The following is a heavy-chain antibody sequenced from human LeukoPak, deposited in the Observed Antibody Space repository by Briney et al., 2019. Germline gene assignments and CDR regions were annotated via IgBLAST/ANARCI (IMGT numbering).Heavy chain of an antibody. J-gene: IGHJ4*02. CDR3: AREVSRGCFDY. Sequence: SETLSLTCTVSGGSVSSGSYYWNWIRHTPGKGLEWTGYIYYSGSTHYNPSPKRRVTISVDTSKNQFSLKLSSVTAADTAVYYCAREVSRGCFDYWGQGTLVTVSS. D-gene: IGHD2-2*01. V-gene: IGHV4-61*01. CDR2: IYYSGST. CDR1: GGSVSSGSYY.